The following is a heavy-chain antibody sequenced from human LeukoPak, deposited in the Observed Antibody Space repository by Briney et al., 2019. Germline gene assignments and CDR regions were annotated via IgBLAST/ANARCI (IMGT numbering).Heavy chain of an antibody. CDR2: INPNSGGT. J-gene: IGHJ3*02. CDR1: GYTFTGYY. V-gene: IGHV1-2*02. D-gene: IGHD3-22*01. Sequence: ASVKVSCKASGYTFTGYYMHWVRQAPGQGPEWMGWINPNSGGTNYSQKFQGRVTMTRDTSISTAYMELSRLRSDDTAVYYCARGGSRLGTMIVVVNAFDIWGQGTMVTVSS. CDR3: ARGGSRLGTMIVVVNAFDI.